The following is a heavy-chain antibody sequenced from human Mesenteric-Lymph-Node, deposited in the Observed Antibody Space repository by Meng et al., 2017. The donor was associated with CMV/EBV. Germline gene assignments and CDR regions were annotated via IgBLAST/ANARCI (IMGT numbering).Heavy chain of an antibody. CDR3: ARDARGLAAVGGGH. CDR2: ISTTGSTI. Sequence: GESLKISCAASGITFSSSEMNWVRQAPGKGLEWVSYISTTGSTIHYADSVKGRFTISRDNAKNSLYLQMNSLRAEDTAVYYCARDARGLAAVGGGHGGQGTLVTVSS. CDR1: GITFSSSE. V-gene: IGHV3-48*03. D-gene: IGHD6-13*01. J-gene: IGHJ4*02.